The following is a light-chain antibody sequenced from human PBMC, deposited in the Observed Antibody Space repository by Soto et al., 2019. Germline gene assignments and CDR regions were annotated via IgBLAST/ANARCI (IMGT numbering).Light chain of an antibody. Sequence: QFALTQPASVSGSPGQSITVSCTGTSSDVGGYNYVSWYQQHPGKAPKVMIYDVSKRPSGVSNRFSGSKSGNTASLTSSGLQGEDEADYYCSSYTSGSTRVVFGGGTKLTVL. CDR3: SSYTSGSTRVV. CDR1: SSDVGGYNY. CDR2: DVS. J-gene: IGLJ2*01. V-gene: IGLV2-14*03.